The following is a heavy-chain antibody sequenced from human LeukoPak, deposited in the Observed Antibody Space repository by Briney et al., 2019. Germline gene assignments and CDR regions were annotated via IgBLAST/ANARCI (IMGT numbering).Heavy chain of an antibody. CDR2: ISSSSSYI. CDR1: GFTFSSYS. V-gene: IGHV3-21*01. Sequence: GGSLRLSCAASGFTFSSYSMNWVRQAPGKGLEWVSSISSSSSYIYYADSVKGRFTISRDNAKNSLYLQMNSLRAEDTAVYYCARDKNRQLERRGAPGWFDLWGQGTLVTVSS. CDR3: ARDKNRQLERRGAPGWFDL. D-gene: IGHD1-1*01. J-gene: IGHJ5*02.